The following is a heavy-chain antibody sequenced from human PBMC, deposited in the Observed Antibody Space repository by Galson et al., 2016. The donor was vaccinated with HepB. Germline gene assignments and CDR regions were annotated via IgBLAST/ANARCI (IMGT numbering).Heavy chain of an antibody. V-gene: IGHV2-5*02. CDR2: IYWDDDK. CDR1: GFSLTTRAVG. D-gene: IGHD2-2*01. Sequence: PALVKPTQTLTLTCSFSGFSLTTRAVGVGWIRQPPGKALEWLALIYWDDDKRYSPSLRTRLAISKDTSKNQVVLKMTNMDPLDTATYYCAHAVSCCRGTTCFPIDHFDYWGQGTLVTVSS. J-gene: IGHJ4*02. CDR3: AHAVSCCRGTTCFPIDHFDY.